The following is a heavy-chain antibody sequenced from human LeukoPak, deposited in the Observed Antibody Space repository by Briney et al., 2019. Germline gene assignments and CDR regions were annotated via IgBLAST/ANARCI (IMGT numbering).Heavy chain of an antibody. CDR3: ARRGGGYSYGYFDY. Sequence: SETLSLTCTVSGGSISSGGYYWSWIRQHPGKGLEWIGYIYYSGSTYYNPSLKSRVTISVDTSKNQFSLKLSSVTAADTAVYYCARRGGGYSYGYFDYWGQGTLVTVSS. D-gene: IGHD5-18*01. J-gene: IGHJ4*02. V-gene: IGHV4-31*03. CDR1: GGSISSGGYY. CDR2: IYYSGST.